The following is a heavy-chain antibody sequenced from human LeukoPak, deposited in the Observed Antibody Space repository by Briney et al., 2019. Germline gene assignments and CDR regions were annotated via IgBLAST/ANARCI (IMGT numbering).Heavy chain of an antibody. Sequence: SETLSLTCTVSGGSISSSSYYWGWIRRPPGKGLEWIGSIYYSGSTYYNPSLKSRVTISVDTSKNQFSLKLSSVTAADTAVYYCAKGWYSSSWYDAFDIWGQGTMVTVSS. CDR1: GGSISSSSYY. J-gene: IGHJ3*02. V-gene: IGHV4-39*07. CDR3: AKGWYSSSWYDAFDI. D-gene: IGHD6-13*01. CDR2: IYYSGST.